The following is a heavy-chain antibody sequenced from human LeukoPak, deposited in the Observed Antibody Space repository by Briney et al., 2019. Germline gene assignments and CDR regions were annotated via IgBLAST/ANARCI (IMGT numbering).Heavy chain of an antibody. J-gene: IGHJ4*02. Sequence: GGSLRLSCAASGFSFSTYAMSWVRQAPGKGLEWVSAISGSGTITYYADSVKGRFTISRDTSKNTLYLQMKTLRAEDTALYYCAKGFVTYYDYWGQGTLVTSP. D-gene: IGHD3-10*01. CDR3: AKGFVTYYDY. CDR1: GFSFSTYA. V-gene: IGHV3-23*01. CDR2: ISGSGTIT.